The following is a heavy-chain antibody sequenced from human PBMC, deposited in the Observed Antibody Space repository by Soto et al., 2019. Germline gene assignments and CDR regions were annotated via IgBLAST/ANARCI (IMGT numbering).Heavy chain of an antibody. Sequence: SLRLSCAASGFTFSSYAMHWVRQAPGKGLEWVAVISYDGSNKYYADSVKGRFTISRDNAKNSLYLQMNSLRAEDTAVYYCARSHLYYDSSGYPYYWGQGTQV. CDR3: ARSHLYYDSSGYPYY. CDR1: GFTFSSYA. V-gene: IGHV3-30-3*01. D-gene: IGHD3-22*01. CDR2: ISYDGSNK. J-gene: IGHJ4*02.